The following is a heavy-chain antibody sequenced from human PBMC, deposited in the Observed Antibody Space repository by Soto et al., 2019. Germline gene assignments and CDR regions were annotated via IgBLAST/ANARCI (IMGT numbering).Heavy chain of an antibody. CDR2: ISFDGANK. V-gene: IGHV3-30*18. CDR1: GFTFRSYG. J-gene: IGHJ6*02. CDR3: AKDLFYSSACSFAPFCDFGMDV. Sequence: QVQLVESGGGVVQPGRSLRLSCAASGFTFRSYGMHWVRQAPGKGLEWVAVISFDGANKYYADSVKGRFDISRDNAKNTLFLQMSSLRTEDTAVYYCAKDLFYSSACSFAPFCDFGMDVWGQGTTVTVSS. D-gene: IGHD6-25*01.